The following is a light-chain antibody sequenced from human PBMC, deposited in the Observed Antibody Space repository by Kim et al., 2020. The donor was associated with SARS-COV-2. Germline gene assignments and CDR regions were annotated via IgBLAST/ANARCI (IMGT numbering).Light chain of an antibody. CDR1: HRPVRNYTA. CDR3: SSHTARRTYV. CDR2: DGS. J-gene: IGLJ1*01. V-gene: IGLV2-14*02. Sequence: GLSITEHCTETHRPVRNYTAVSWKQQHPVKAPKLIMYDGSEGASGVSNRFAGSEAGNTDSLTISGLRAEEEADYYCSSHTARRTYVFGSGTQLTVL.